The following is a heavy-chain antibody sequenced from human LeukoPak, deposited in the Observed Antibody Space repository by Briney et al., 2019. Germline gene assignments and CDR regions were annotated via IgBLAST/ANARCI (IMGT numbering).Heavy chain of an antibody. CDR2: ISGDGTRT. V-gene: IGHV3-43*02. D-gene: IGHD6-13*01. J-gene: IGHJ4*02. Sequence: GVSLRLSCAASGFTFDDYAMHWVRQAPGKGLEWVSFISGDGTRTYYADSVKGRFTISRDNSKNSLYLQVNSLRTEDTALYYCAKGAIASAGTQYWGQGTLVTVSS. CDR1: GFTFDDYA. CDR3: AKGAIASAGTQY.